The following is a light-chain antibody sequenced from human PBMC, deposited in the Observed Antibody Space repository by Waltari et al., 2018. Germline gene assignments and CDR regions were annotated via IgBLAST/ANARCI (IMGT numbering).Light chain of an antibody. Sequence: DIQMTQSPSSLSASAGDRVNITCRASQGISTYLNWYQQKPGKAPKRLIYAASSLESGVPSRFSGSGSGTDFTLTISSLQPEDFATYYCLQYNSNPHSFGQGTKVEIK. CDR1: QGISTY. CDR2: AAS. J-gene: IGKJ2*03. V-gene: IGKV1-17*01. CDR3: LQYNSNPHS.